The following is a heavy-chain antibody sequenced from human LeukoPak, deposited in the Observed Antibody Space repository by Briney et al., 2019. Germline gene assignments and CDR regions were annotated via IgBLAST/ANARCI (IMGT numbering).Heavy chain of an antibody. CDR3: ARDLYSSSWYVSFWFDP. V-gene: IGHV3-74*01. D-gene: IGHD6-13*01. CDR1: GFTFSSYW. J-gene: IGHJ5*02. Sequence: GGSLRLSCAASGFTFSSYWMHWVRQAPGKGLVWVSRINSDGSSTSYADSVKGRFTISRDNAKNTLYLQTNSLRAEDTAVYYCARDLYSSSWYVSFWFDPWGQGTLVTVSS. CDR2: INSDGSST.